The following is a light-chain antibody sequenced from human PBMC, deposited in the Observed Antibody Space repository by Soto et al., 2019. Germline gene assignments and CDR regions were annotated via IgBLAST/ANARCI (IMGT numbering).Light chain of an antibody. Sequence: DIQMTQSPSSLSASVGERVNVTCRASQTISRYVNWYQQRPGKAPQLLVYGASTLQSGVPSRFSGSGSGTDFTLTISSLQPEDFATYYCQQLTNFRFTFGQGTKLDIK. J-gene: IGKJ2*01. CDR1: QTISRY. CDR3: QQLTNFRFT. V-gene: IGKV1-9*01. CDR2: GAS.